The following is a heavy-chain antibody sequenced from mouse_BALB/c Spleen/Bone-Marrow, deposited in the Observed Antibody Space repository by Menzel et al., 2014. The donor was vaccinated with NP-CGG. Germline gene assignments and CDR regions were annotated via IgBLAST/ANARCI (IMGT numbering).Heavy chain of an antibody. D-gene: IGHD2-4*01. J-gene: IGHJ3*01. CDR3: ASMITTAWFAY. V-gene: IGHV2-9*02. CDR1: GFSLTSYG. Sequence: VQVVESGPGLVAPSQSLSITCTVSGFSLTSYGVHWVRQPPGKGLEWLGVIWAGGSTNYNSALMSGLSISKDNSKSQVFLKMNSLQTDDTAMYYCASMITTAWFAYWGQGTLVTVSA. CDR2: IWAGGST.